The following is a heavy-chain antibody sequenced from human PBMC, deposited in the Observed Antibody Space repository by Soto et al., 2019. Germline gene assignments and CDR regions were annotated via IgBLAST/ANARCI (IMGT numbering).Heavy chain of an antibody. D-gene: IGHD3-10*02. CDR2: IYWDDDK. CDR3: ARGGMFRSFDY. Sequence: ESGPTLVNPTQTLTLTCTFSGFSLDTSGVGVGWLRQPPGKALEWLALIYWDDDKRFSPSLKSRLTITKDTSKNQVVLTMTNMDPVDTATYYCARGGMFRSFDYWGQGTLVTVSS. CDR1: GFSLDTSGVG. V-gene: IGHV2-5*02. J-gene: IGHJ4*02.